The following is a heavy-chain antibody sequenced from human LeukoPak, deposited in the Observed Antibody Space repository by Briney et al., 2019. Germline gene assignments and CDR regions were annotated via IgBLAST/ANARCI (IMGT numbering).Heavy chain of an antibody. Sequence: GASVKVSCKASGYTFTSYYMHWVRQAPGQGLEWMGIINPSGGSTSYAQKFQGRVTMTRDTSTSTVYMELSSLRSEDTAVYYCARDSIAAAGENWFDPWGQGTLVTVSP. CDR3: ARDSIAAAGENWFDP. V-gene: IGHV1-46*03. J-gene: IGHJ5*02. CDR1: GYTFTSYY. CDR2: INPSGGST. D-gene: IGHD6-13*01.